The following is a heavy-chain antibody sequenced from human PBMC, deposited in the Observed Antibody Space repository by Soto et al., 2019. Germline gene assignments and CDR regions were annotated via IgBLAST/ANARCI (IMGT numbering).Heavy chain of an antibody. D-gene: IGHD6-13*01. CDR2: INPNSGGT. CDR1: GYTYISYS. V-gene: IGHV1-2*04. J-gene: IGHJ3*02. Sequence: ASVKVSCKASGYTYISYSMHWVRQAPGQGLEWMGWINPNSGGTNYAQKFQGWVTMTRDTSISTAYMELSRLRSDDTAVYYCARAYSRDAFDIWGQGTMVTVSS. CDR3: ARAYSRDAFDI.